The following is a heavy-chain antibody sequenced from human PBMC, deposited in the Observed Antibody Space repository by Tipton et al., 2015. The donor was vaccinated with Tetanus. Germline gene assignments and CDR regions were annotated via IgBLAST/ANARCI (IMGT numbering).Heavy chain of an antibody. V-gene: IGHV4-31*03. CDR2: VDDSGST. J-gene: IGHJ5*02. Sequence: TLSLTCTVSGGSISSGGYYWTWIRQHPERGLEWIGEVDDSGSTNYSPSLKSRVTISLDTSKNEFSLTLSSVTAADTAVYYCARGTWLYTSTYHRHWLDPWGQGTLVTVSS. D-gene: IGHD6-13*01. CDR1: GGSISSGGYY. CDR3: ARGTWLYTSTYHRHWLDP.